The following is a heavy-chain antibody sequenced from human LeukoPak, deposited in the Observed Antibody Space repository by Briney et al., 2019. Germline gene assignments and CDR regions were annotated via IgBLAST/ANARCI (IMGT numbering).Heavy chain of an antibody. CDR1: GFTFDDYT. J-gene: IGHJ4*02. V-gene: IGHV3-43*01. CDR3: AKDTQGATDY. CDR2: ISWDGGST. Sequence: GGSLRLSCAASGFTFDDYTMHWVRQAPGKGLEWVSLISWDGGSTYYADSVKGRFTISRDNSKNSLYLQMNSLRTEDTALYYCAKDTQGATDYWGQGTLVTVSS. D-gene: IGHD4/OR15-4a*01.